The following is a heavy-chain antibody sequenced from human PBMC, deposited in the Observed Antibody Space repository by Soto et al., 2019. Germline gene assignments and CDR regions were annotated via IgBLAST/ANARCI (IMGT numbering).Heavy chain of an antibody. CDR2: IIPIFGTA. V-gene: IGHV1-69*01. Sequence: QVQLVQSGAEVKKPGSSVKVSCKASGGTFSSYAISWVRQAPGQGLEWMGGIIPIFGTANYAQKFQGRVTITADESTSTAYMELSSLRSEDTAVYYCARPTPSDSSGYYYRFDPWGQGTLVTVST. CDR1: GGTFSSYA. J-gene: IGHJ5*02. CDR3: ARPTPSDSSGYYYRFDP. D-gene: IGHD3-22*01.